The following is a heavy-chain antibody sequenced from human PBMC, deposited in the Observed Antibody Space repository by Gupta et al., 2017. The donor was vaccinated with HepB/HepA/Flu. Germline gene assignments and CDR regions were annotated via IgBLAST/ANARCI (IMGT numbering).Heavy chain of an antibody. Sequence: EVQLVESGGGLVQPGRSLRLSCAASGFTFHDYAMHWVRQAPGKGLEWVSGMSYNSATIGYADSVKGRVTTSRDNAKNSLGLQMNSLRAEETALYDCVKDIYYNNSGPPRGGFDDWGQGTLVTVSS. J-gene: IGHJ4*02. CDR2: MSYNSATI. CDR1: GFTFHDYA. V-gene: IGHV3-9*01. CDR3: VKDIYYNNSGPPRGGFDD. D-gene: IGHD3-22*01.